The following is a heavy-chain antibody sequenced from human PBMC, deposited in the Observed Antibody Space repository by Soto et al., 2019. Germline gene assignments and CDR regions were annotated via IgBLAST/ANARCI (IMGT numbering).Heavy chain of an antibody. V-gene: IGHV4-34*01. CDR2: INHSGFT. J-gene: IGHJ4*02. Sequence: QLQLHQSGAGLLKPSETLSLTCDVSGGSFTGYYWSWIRQPPGKGLEWIGEINHSGFTNYNPSLTGRGTISIEPSKGQFSPKLESLTAAGNAFYFWSGGHGRFAHWGQGTLVTVSS. CDR3: SGGHGRFAH. CDR1: GGSFTGYY.